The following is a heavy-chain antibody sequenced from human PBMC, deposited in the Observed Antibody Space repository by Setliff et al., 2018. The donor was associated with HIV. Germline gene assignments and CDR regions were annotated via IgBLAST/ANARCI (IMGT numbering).Heavy chain of an antibody. J-gene: IGHJ4*02. Sequence: SVKVSCKASGGTLNTYGISWVRQAPGQGLEWMGQIIPIFGTTNYAQKFQGRFTITADESTSTAYMELSSLRSEDTAVDYCARGRITGTINVWGQGTLVTVSS. D-gene: IGHD1-7*01. V-gene: IGHV1-69*13. CDR2: IIPIFGTT. CDR1: GGTLNTYG. CDR3: ARGRITGTINV.